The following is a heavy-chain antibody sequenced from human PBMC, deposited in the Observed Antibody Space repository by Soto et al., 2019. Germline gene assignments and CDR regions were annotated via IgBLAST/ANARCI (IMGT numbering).Heavy chain of an antibody. CDR2: ISATGATR. J-gene: IGHJ4*02. D-gene: IGHD3-3*01. V-gene: IGHV3-23*01. CDR1: GFPFSIYS. CDR3: XKXRGDSWTLYYFDY. Sequence: EEHLLESGGGLVQPGGSLTLSCASSGFPFSIYSMSWVRQAPGKGLQWVSGISATGATRHYADSLRGRLSIFRDNSRXXXXXXXXXXXXXXXXXXXXXKXRGDSWTLYYFDYWGQGTLVTVSS.